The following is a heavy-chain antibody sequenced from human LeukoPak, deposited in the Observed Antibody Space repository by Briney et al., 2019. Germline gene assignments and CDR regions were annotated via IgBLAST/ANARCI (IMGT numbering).Heavy chain of an antibody. J-gene: IGHJ3*02. CDR1: GGSISSYY. Sequence: PSETLSLTCTVSGGSISSYYWSWIRQPPGKGLEWIGYIYYSGSTNYNPSLKSRVTISVDTSKNQFSLKLSSVTAADTAVYYCARELDSSGWYEGGAFDIWGQGTMVTVSS. V-gene: IGHV4-59*01. CDR3: ARELDSSGWYEGGAFDI. D-gene: IGHD6-19*01. CDR2: IYYSGST.